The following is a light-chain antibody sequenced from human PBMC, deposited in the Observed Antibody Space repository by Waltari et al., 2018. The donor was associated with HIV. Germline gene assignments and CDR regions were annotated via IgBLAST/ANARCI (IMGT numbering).Light chain of an antibody. CDR2: EVT. CDR1: STDVGGYNY. CDR3: SSYAGSNNLL. J-gene: IGLJ2*01. Sequence: QSALTQPPSASGSPGQSVTISCTGNSTDVGGYNYVSWYQQHPGKAPKLMIYEVTKRPSGVPYRFSGSKSGNTASLTVSGLQAEDEADYYCSSYAGSNNLLFGGGTKLTVL. V-gene: IGLV2-8*01.